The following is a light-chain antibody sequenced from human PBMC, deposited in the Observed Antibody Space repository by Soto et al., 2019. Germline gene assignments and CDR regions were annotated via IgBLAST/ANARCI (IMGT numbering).Light chain of an antibody. Sequence: EIVLTQSPGTLSLSPGERATLSCRASQRVSSSYLAWYQQKPGQAPRLLIYGASSRASGIPDRFSGSGSGTDFTITISRLEPEDFAVYYCQQYVSSPVTFGQGTKVEIK. V-gene: IGKV3-20*01. CDR3: QQYVSSPVT. J-gene: IGKJ1*01. CDR2: GAS. CDR1: QRVSSSY.